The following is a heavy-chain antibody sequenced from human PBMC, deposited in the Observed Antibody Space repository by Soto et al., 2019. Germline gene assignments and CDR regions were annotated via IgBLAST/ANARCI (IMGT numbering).Heavy chain of an antibody. D-gene: IGHD1-26*01. CDR1: GFTFSIYT. CDR3: AKDFTPDSRWDIDY. Sequence: EVQLLESGGGLVQPAGSLRLSCAASGFTFSIYTMSWFRQAPGKGLEWVSSIYGNGRSTFYSASVKGRFTISRDNSGNTLYLQMSSLRAEDTAIYYCAKDFTPDSRWDIDYWGQGSLVTVSS. J-gene: IGHJ4*02. V-gene: IGHV3-23*01. CDR2: IYGNGRST.